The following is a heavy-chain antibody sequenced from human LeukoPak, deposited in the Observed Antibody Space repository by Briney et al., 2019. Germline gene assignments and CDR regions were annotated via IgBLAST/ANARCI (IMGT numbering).Heavy chain of an antibody. J-gene: IGHJ5*02. Sequence: SVKVSCKASGGTFSSYAISWVRQAPGQGLEWMGGIIPIFGTANYAQKFQGRVTITADESTSTAYMELSSLRSEDTAVYYCALVDRYHYDSSGYNWFDPWGQGTLVTVSS. D-gene: IGHD3-22*01. CDR1: GGTFSSYA. CDR2: IIPIFGTA. V-gene: IGHV1-69*01. CDR3: ALVDRYHYDSSGYNWFDP.